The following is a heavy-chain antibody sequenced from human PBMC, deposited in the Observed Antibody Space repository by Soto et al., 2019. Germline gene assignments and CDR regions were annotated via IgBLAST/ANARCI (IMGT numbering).Heavy chain of an antibody. D-gene: IGHD3-16*02. J-gene: IGHJ4*02. Sequence: SVKVSCKASGVTFSSYAISWVRQAPGQGLEWMGGIIPIFGTANYAQKFQGRVTITADESTSTAYMELSSLRSEDTAVYYCAREVIRGSYRYQFLVYWGQGTLVTVSS. CDR2: IIPIFGTA. CDR1: GVTFSSYA. CDR3: AREVIRGSYRYQFLVY. V-gene: IGHV1-69*13.